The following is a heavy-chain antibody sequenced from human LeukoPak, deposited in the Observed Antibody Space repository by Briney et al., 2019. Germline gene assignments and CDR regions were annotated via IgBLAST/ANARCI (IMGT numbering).Heavy chain of an antibody. CDR1: GGTFSSYA. CDR2: IIPIFGTA. Sequence: VASMKVSCKASGGTFSSYAISWVRQAPGQGLEWMGRIIPIFGTANYAQKFQGRVTITTDESTSTAYMELSSLRSEDTAVYYCARAVGYCSGGSCGTGFDYWGQGTLVTVS. V-gene: IGHV1-69*05. J-gene: IGHJ4*02. CDR3: ARAVGYCSGGSCGTGFDY. D-gene: IGHD2-15*01.